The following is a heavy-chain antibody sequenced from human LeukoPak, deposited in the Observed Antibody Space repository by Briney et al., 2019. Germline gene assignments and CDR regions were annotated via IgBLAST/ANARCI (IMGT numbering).Heavy chain of an antibody. CDR2: ISYDGSNK. Sequence: PGGALRLSCADSGFTFSSYGMHWVRQAPGKGLEWVAVISYDGSNKYYADSVKGRFTISRDNSKNTLYLQMNSLRAEDTAVYYCARTPSGWYASDWFDPWGQGTLVTVSS. D-gene: IGHD6-19*01. V-gene: IGHV3-30*03. J-gene: IGHJ5*02. CDR1: GFTFSSYG. CDR3: ARTPSGWYASDWFDP.